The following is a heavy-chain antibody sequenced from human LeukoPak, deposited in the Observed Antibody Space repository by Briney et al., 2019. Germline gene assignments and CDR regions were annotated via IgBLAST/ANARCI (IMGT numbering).Heavy chain of an antibody. V-gene: IGHV4-59*01. CDR1: GGSISSYY. J-gene: IGHJ5*02. Sequence: SETLSLTCTVSGGSISSYYWSWIRQPPGKGLEWIGYIYYSGSTNYNPSLKSRVTISVDTSKNQFSLKLSSVTAADTAVYYCARGGYSYGIWFDPWGQGTLVTVSS. CDR3: ARGGYSYGIWFDP. D-gene: IGHD5-18*01. CDR2: IYYSGST.